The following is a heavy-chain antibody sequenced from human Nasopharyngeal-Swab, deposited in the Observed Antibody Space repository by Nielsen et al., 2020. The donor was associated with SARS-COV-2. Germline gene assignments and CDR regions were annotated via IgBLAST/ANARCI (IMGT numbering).Heavy chain of an antibody. CDR3: ASEPGGMAAPGNHFDP. Sequence: ASVKVAGKASGVTVSHYFMHGGRKAPGQGLEWMGVITPSGGATNYARKFRGRVTMTRDPATSTVYLDLSSLKSEDTAVYFCASEPGGMAAPGNHFDPWGQGTLVTVSS. V-gene: IGHV1-46*01. CDR2: ITPSGGAT. J-gene: IGHJ5*02. D-gene: IGHD6-13*01. CDR1: GVTVSHYF.